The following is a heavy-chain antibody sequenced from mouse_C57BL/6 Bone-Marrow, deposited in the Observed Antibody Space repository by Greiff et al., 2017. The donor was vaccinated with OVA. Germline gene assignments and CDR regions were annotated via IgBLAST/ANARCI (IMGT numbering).Heavy chain of an antibody. V-gene: IGHV5-2*01. CDR1: EYEFPSYD. CDR3: ARRETGTLFDY. Sequence: EVKLVESGGGLVQPGESLKLSCESNEYEFPSYDMSWVRQTPEKRLELVAAINSDGGSTYYPDTMERRFIIARDKTKKTLYLQMSSLRSEDTALYYCARRETGTLFDYWGQGTTLTVSS. CDR2: INSDGGST. J-gene: IGHJ2*01. D-gene: IGHD4-1*01.